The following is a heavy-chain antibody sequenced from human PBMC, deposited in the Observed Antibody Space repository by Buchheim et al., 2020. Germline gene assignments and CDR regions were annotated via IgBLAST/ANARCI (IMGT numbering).Heavy chain of an antibody. V-gene: IGHV3-23*01. CDR2: ISGSGGNT. CDR1: RVTFSSYP. Sequence: VQLLESGGGLVQPGGSLRLSCAVSRVTFSSYPMTWVRQAPGKGLEWVSAISGSGGNTYYAPSVKGRFTISRDNSKNTLYLQVNSLGAEDTAVYYCVTRRTYAMDVCGQGT. CDR3: VTRRTYAMDV. J-gene: IGHJ6*02.